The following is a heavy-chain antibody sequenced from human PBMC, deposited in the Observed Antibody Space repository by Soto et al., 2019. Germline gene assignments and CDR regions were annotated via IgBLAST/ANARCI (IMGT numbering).Heavy chain of an antibody. Sequence: GESQRISSRGSGYSFTSYWVGWVRQMPGKGLEWMGINYPGDSDTRYGPSFQGQVTISADKSISTAYLQWSSLKASDTAMYYCASQDILTGYHSHYYYYCMGVWGKGSTVTVSS. V-gene: IGHV5-51*01. J-gene: IGHJ6*03. D-gene: IGHD3-9*01. CDR3: ASQDILTGYHSHYYYYCMGV. CDR2: NYPGDSDT. CDR1: GYSFTSYW.